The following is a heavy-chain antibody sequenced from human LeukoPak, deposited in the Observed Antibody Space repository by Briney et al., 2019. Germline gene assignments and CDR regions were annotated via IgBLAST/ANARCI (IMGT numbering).Heavy chain of an antibody. Sequence: GASVKVSCKASGYTFTSYGISWVRQAPGQGLEWRGWISAYNGNTNYAQKLQGRVTMTTDTSTSTAYMELRSLRSDDTAVYYCARDEGYRLDHYYYMAVWGKGTTVIISS. J-gene: IGHJ6*03. V-gene: IGHV1-18*01. CDR2: ISAYNGNT. CDR1: GYTFTSYG. CDR3: ARDEGYRLDHYYYMAV. D-gene: IGHD5-18*01.